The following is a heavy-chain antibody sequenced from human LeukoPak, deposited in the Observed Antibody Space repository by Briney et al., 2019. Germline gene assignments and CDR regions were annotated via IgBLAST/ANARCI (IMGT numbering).Heavy chain of an antibody. CDR3: ASQMTTVTTFWNWFDP. J-gene: IGHJ5*02. Sequence: KPSETLSLTCTVSGYSISSGYYWGWIRQPPGKGLEWIGEINHSGSTNYNPSLKSRVTISVDTSKNQFSLKLSSVTAADTAVYYCASQMTTVTTFWNWFDPWGQGTLVTVSS. CDR2: INHSGST. CDR1: GYSISSGYY. V-gene: IGHV4-38-2*02. D-gene: IGHD4-17*01.